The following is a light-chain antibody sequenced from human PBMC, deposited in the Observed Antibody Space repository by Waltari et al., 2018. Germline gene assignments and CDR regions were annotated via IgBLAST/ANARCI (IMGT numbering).Light chain of an antibody. Sequence: DAVMTQSPLSLPVTLGQPASISCRSSQSLVYRDGNTYLTWFHERPGQSPRRLIDRVSKRDSGVPDRFSGSGSGTDFTLTISSLQAEDVAVYYCQQYYSTPFTFGPGTKVDIK. CDR3: QQYYSTPFT. CDR2: RVS. V-gene: IGKV2-30*01. CDR1: QSLVYRDGNTY. J-gene: IGKJ3*01.